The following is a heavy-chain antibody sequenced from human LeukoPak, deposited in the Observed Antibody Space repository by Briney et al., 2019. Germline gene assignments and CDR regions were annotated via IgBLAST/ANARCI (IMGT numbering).Heavy chain of an antibody. CDR2: INHNGST. V-gene: IGHV4-34*01. Sequence: PSETLSLTCAVYGGSFSDYFWSWIRQSPGKELEWIGEINHNGSTNYNPSLKSRVTISIDTSKNQFSLNLSSVTAADTAVYYCARGDCSSTSCYLSDWFDPWGQGTLVTVSS. J-gene: IGHJ5*02. CDR3: ARGDCSSTSCYLSDWFDP. CDR1: GGSFSDYF. D-gene: IGHD2-2*01.